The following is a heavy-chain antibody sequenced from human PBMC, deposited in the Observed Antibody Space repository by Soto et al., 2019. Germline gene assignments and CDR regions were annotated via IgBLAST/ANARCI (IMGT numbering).Heavy chain of an antibody. Sequence: QVQLVESGGGVVQPGRSLRLSCAASGFTFSSYGMHWVRQAPGKGLEWVAVIWYDGSNKYYADSVKGRFTISRDNSKNTLYLQMNSLRAEDTAVYYCARARYSSGPVCFWYFDLWGRGTLVTVSS. J-gene: IGHJ2*01. CDR3: ARARYSSGPVCFWYFDL. CDR2: IWYDGSNK. CDR1: GFTFSSYG. D-gene: IGHD5-18*01. V-gene: IGHV3-33*01.